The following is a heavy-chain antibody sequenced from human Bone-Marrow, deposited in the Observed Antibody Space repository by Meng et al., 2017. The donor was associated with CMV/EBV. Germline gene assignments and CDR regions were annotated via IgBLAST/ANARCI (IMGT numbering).Heavy chain of an antibody. CDR3: ARDRVVPAAISWGYYYYGMDV. D-gene: IGHD2-2*01. CDR1: GFTFSDYY. J-gene: IGHJ6*02. CDR2: ISSSGSTI. Sequence: GESLKISCAASGFTFSDYYMSWIRQAPGKGLEWVSYISSSGSTIYYADSVKGRFTISRDNAKNSLYLQMNSLRAEDTAVYYCARDRVVPAAISWGYYYYGMDVWGQGTTVTV. V-gene: IGHV3-11*01.